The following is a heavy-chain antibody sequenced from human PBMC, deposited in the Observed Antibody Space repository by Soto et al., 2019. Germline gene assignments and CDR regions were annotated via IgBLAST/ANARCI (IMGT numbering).Heavy chain of an antibody. V-gene: IGHV3-48*01. D-gene: IGHD3-10*01. J-gene: IGHJ4*02. CDR2: ISSSSSTI. CDR3: ARVLLWFGELLPDY. CDR1: GFTFSSYS. Sequence: PGGSLRLSCAASGFTFSSYSMNWVRQAPGKGLEWVSYISSSSSTIYYADSVKGRFTISRDNAKNSLYLQMNSLRAEDTAVYYCARVLLWFGELLPDYWGQGTLVTGSS.